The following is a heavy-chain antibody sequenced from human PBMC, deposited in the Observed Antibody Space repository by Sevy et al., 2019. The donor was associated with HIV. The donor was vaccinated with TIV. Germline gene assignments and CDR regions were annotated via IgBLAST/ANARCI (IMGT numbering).Heavy chain of an antibody. Sequence: GGSLRLSCEASAITIRDYWMSWVRQAPGKGLEWVANINPDGTRIYYVDSVKGRFTISRDHAKTSVFLQMSSLRAEDTAVYYCVRAIQLAASYWGQGTLVTVSS. CDR2: INPDGTRI. V-gene: IGHV3-7*02. D-gene: IGHD2-15*01. CDR3: VRAIQLAASY. J-gene: IGHJ4*02. CDR1: AITIRDYW.